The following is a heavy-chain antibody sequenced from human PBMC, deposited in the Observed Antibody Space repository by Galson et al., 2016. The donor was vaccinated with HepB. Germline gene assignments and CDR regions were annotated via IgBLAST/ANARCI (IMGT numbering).Heavy chain of an antibody. Sequence: SLRLSCAASGFTFDDYAMHWVRQVPGKGLEWVSGISWNSNSLGYADSVKGRFTISRDNAKNSLYLQMNSLRAEDTALYYCAKDINWGIGTYYYDSSGRSNGLDVWGQGTTVTVSS. V-gene: IGHV3-9*01. CDR1: GFTFDDYA. CDR3: AKDINWGIGTYYYDSSGRSNGLDV. D-gene: IGHD3-22*01. J-gene: IGHJ6*02. CDR2: ISWNSNSL.